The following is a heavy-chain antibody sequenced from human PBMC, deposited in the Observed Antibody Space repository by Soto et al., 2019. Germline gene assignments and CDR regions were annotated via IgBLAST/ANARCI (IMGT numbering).Heavy chain of an antibody. D-gene: IGHD3-9*01. V-gene: IGHV3-21*01. CDR1: GFTFSSCS. CDR3: ARLSLRYFDYGAFDI. J-gene: IGHJ3*02. Sequence: GGSLRLSCAASGFTFSSCSMNWVRQAPGKGLEWVSSISSSSSCIYYADSVKGRFTISRDNAKNSLYLQMNSLRAEDTAVYYCARLSLRYFDYGAFDIWGQGTMVTVSS. CDR2: ISSSSSCI.